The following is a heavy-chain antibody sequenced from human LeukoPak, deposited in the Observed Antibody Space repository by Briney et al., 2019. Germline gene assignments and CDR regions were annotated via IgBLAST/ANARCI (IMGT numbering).Heavy chain of an antibody. D-gene: IGHD3-3*01. CDR1: GGSISGYY. V-gene: IGHV4-59*13. Sequence: SETLSLTCSVSGGSISGYYWSWIRQPPGKGLERIAYVSYSGNTNYTPSLKNRVSISVDTSKNRFSLQLRSVTAADTAFYYCARAGRFTSGRSYFFDNWGQGTLVTVS. J-gene: IGHJ4*02. CDR3: ARAGRFTSGRSYFFDN. CDR2: VSYSGNT.